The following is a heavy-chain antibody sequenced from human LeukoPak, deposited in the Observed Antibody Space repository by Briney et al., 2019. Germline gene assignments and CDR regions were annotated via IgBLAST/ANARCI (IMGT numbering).Heavy chain of an antibody. Sequence: SETLSLTCTVSGYSLSSGYYWGWIRPPPGKGLEWIGSIYHSGSTYYNPSLKSRVTISVDTSKNQFSLKLSSVTAADTAVYYCARTLYSYGYGYFDYWGQGTLVTVSS. CDR1: GYSLSSGYY. J-gene: IGHJ4*02. D-gene: IGHD5-18*01. V-gene: IGHV4-38-2*02. CDR2: IYHSGST. CDR3: ARTLYSYGYGYFDY.